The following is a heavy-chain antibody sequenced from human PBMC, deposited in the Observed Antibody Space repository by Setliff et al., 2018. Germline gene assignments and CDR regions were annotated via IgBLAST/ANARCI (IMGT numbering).Heavy chain of an antibody. V-gene: IGHV4-59*12. D-gene: IGHD6-19*01. CDR1: GGSISSYY. Sequence: SETLSLTCTVSGGSISSYYWSWIRQPPGKGLEWIGYIYYSGSANYNPSLKSRVTISVDTSKNQFSLKLNSVTAADMAVYYCAREQWLDPPGYYYMDVWAKGTTVTVSS. J-gene: IGHJ6*03. CDR2: IYYSGSA. CDR3: AREQWLDPPGYYYMDV.